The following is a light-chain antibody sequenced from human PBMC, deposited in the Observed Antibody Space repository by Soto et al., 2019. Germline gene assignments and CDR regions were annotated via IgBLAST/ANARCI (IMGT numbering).Light chain of an antibody. J-gene: IGLJ2*01. CDR3: SSYTSSSTLGV. CDR1: SSDVGGYNY. V-gene: IGLV2-14*01. CDR2: EVS. Sequence: QSVLTQPASVSGSPGQSITISCTGNSSDVGGYNYVSWYQQHPGKAPKLMIYEVSNRPSGVSNRFSGSKSGNTASLTISVLQAEDEADYYCSSYTSSSTLGVFGGGTKLTVL.